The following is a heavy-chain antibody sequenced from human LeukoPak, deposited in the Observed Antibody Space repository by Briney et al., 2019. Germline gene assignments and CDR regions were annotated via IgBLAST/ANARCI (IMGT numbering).Heavy chain of an antibody. CDR1: GFTFSSYG. CDR3: AKKEGNLDWLDY. CDR2: IRYDGSNK. V-gene: IGHV3-30*02. D-gene: IGHD3-9*01. J-gene: IGHJ4*02. Sequence: GGSLRLSCAASGFTFSSYGMHWVRQAPGKGLEWVAFIRYDGSNKYYADSVKGRFTISRDNSRNTLYLQMNGLRTEDTAVYYCAKKEGNLDWLDYWGQGTLVTVSS.